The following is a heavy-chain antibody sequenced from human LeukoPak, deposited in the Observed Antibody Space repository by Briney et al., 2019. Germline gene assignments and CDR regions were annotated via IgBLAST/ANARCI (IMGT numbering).Heavy chain of an antibody. CDR1: GYTFTIYV. D-gene: IGHD3-9*01. Sequence: GASVKVSCMASGYTFTIYVIYCVRQATGQGREWMGWMYPNSGNTNNAQKFQGRVTMTRETTISTPYMKISSMGSDNAAVYYWTRGQRHFHWLGSNCWGQGTLVIVSS. V-gene: IGHV1-8*01. CDR2: MYPNSGNT. CDR3: TRGQRHFHWLGSNC. J-gene: IGHJ4*02.